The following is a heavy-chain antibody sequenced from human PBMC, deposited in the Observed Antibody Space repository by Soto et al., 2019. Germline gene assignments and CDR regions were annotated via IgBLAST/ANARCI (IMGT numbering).Heavy chain of an antibody. V-gene: IGHV4-59*01. J-gene: IGHJ4*02. CDR1: GVSISSYY. CDR3: ARGGSVSGYNFDY. Sequence: SETLSLTCTVSGVSISSYYWSWIRQPPGKGLEWIGYIYYSGSTNYNPSLKSRVTISVDTSKNQFSLKLSSVTAADTAVYYCARGGSVSGYNFDYWGQGTLVTVSS. CDR2: IYYSGST. D-gene: IGHD3-22*01.